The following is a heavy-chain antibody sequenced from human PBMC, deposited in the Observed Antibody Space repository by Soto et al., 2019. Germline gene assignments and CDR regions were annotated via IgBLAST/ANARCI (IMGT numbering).Heavy chain of an antibody. D-gene: IGHD3-10*01. CDR1: GGSISSGGYY. CDR2: IYYSGST. V-gene: IGHV4-31*02. J-gene: IGHJ6*02. CDR3: ARESKRAILVLDV. Sequence: SETLSLTCTVSGGSISSGGYYWSWIRQHPGKGLEWIGYIYYSGSTYYNPSLKSRVTISVDTSKNQFSLKLSSVTAADTAVYYCARESKRAILVLDVWGQGTTVTVSS.